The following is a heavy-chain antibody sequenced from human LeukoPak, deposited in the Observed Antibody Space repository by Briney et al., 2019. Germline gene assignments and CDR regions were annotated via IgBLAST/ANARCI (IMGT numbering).Heavy chain of an antibody. J-gene: IGHJ6*02. Sequence: EAGGSLRLSCAASGFTFSTYVMSWVRQAPGKGLEWVSAISGSGGSTYYADSVKGRFTISRDNSKNTLYLQMNSLRAEDTAVYYCARPYYDILTGPYYYGMDVWGQGTTVTVSS. D-gene: IGHD3-9*01. CDR2: ISGSGGST. V-gene: IGHV3-23*01. CDR3: ARPYYDILTGPYYYGMDV. CDR1: GFTFSTYV.